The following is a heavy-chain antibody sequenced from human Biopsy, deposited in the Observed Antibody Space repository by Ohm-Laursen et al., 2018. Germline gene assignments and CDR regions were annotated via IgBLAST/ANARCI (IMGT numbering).Heavy chain of an antibody. Sequence: SETLSLTCTVSGGSINSYYWSWMRQPAGKGLEWIGRLFTSGTTNYSPSLNNRVTMSVDTPKNQFSLRLTSVTAADTAGYYCVRGGSGSFPFDYWGPGTLVTVSS. CDR2: LFTSGTT. V-gene: IGHV4-4*07. J-gene: IGHJ4*02. CDR1: GGSINSYY. D-gene: IGHD3-10*01. CDR3: VRGGSGSFPFDY.